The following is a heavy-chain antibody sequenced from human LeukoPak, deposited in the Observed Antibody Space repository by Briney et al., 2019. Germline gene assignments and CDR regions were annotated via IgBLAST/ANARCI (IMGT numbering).Heavy chain of an antibody. CDR3: ARGGVLYDILTPGDAFDI. V-gene: IGHV4-39*07. J-gene: IGHJ3*02. CDR1: GGSISSSSYY. Sequence: SETLSLTCTVSGGSISSSSYYWGWIRQPPGKGLEWIGSIYYGGSTLYNPSLKSRVTISVDTSKNQFSLKLSSVTAADTAVYYCARGGVLYDILTPGDAFDIWGQGTMVTVSS. CDR2: IYYGGST. D-gene: IGHD3-9*01.